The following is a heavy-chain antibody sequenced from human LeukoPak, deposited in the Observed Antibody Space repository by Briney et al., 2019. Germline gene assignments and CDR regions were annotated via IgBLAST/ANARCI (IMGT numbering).Heavy chain of an antibody. D-gene: IGHD2-2*01. V-gene: IGHV3-73*01. CDR1: GFTFSGSA. J-gene: IGHJ4*02. CDR2: IRSKANSYAT. CDR3: TRRYCSSTSRYDY. Sequence: GGSLRLSCAASGFTFSGSAMHWVRQASGKGLEWVGRIRSKANSYATAYAASVKGRFTISRDDSKNTAYLQMNSLKTEDTAVYYCTRRYCSSTSRYDYWGQGTPVTVSS.